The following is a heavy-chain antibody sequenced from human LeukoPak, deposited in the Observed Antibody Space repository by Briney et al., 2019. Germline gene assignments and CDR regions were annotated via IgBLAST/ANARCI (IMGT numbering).Heavy chain of an antibody. V-gene: IGHV4-61*02. CDR2: ISASGNT. D-gene: IGHD5-18*01. CDR3: ARPGVGSGRYGAFDI. Sequence: SGALSLPCSFSGGSLNRGSYYWNWIWQPAGEGLEWLGRISASGNTNYNPSLKSRVTISVDASKNQFSLRLTSVAAADTPVYYCARPGVGSGRYGAFDIWGQGTMVTVYS. J-gene: IGHJ3*02. CDR1: GGSLNRGSYY.